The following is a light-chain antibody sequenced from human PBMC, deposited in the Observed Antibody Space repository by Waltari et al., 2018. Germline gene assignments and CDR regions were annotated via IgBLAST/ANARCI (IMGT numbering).Light chain of an antibody. CDR1: ALPKQY. V-gene: IGLV3-25*03. CDR3: QSVDSSATYVI. CDR2: KDK. Sequence: SYDLTQPPSVSVSPGQTPRITCSGDALPKQYRYWYQQKSGQAPVLMIFKDKERPSGIPERFSGSSSGTTVTLTISGVQAEDEADYYCQSVDSSATYVIFGGGTKLTVL. J-gene: IGLJ2*01.